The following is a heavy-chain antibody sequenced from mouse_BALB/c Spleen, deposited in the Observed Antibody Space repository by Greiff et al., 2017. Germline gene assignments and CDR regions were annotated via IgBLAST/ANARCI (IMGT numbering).Heavy chain of an antibody. CDR1: GFTFSSFG. CDR3: ARGDRYAVGRYAMDD. D-gene: IGHD2-14*01. J-gene: IGHJ4*01. CDR2: ISRGSSTI. V-gene: IGHV5-17*02. Sequence: EVKLMESGGGFVQPGGSRKLSCAATGFTFSSFGMHWVRQASEKGPVWVAYISRGSSTIYYADTVKSRFTISRDTPKNHLFLQMHSLMSEDTAMNYGARGDRYAVGRYAMDDWGQGTSVTVSS.